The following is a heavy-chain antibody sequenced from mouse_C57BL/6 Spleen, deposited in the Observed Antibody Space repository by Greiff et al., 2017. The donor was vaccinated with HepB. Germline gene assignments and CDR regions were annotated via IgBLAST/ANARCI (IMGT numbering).Heavy chain of an antibody. Sequence: QVHVKQPGAELVMPGASVKLSCKASGYTFTSYWMHWVKQRPGQGLEWIGEIDPSDSYTNYNQKFKGKSTLTVDKSSSTAYMQLSSLTSEDSAVYYCSRGPQYEGYAMDYWGQGTTVTVSS. CDR1: GYTFTSYW. V-gene: IGHV1-69*01. CDR2: IDPSDSYT. J-gene: IGHJ4*01. D-gene: IGHD2-12*01. CDR3: SRGPQYEGYAMDY.